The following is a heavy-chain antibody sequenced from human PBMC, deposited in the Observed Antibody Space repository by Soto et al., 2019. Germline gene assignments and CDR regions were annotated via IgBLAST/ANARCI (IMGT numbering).Heavy chain of an antibody. J-gene: IGHJ5*02. CDR3: ARDDYRPNYGSVRNWFDP. D-gene: IGHD3-10*01. CDR2: ISAYNGNT. CDR1: GYTFTSYG. Sequence: ASVKVSCKASGYTFTSYGISWVRQAPGQGLEWMGWISAYNGNTNYAQKLQGRVTMTTDTSTSTAYMELRSLRSDDTAVYYCARDDYRPNYGSVRNWFDPWGQGTLVTVSS. V-gene: IGHV1-18*01.